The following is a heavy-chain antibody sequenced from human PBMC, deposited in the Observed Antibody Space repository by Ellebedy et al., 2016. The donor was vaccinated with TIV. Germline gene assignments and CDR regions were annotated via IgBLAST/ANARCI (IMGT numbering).Heavy chain of an antibody. D-gene: IGHD1-1*01. CDR1: GFTVSSNY. J-gene: IGHJ3*02. CDR2: IYSGGST. Sequence: GGSLRLSXAASGFTVSSNYMSWVRQAPGKGLEWVSVIYSGGSTYYADSVKGRFTISRDNSKNTLYLQMNSLRAEDTAVYYCASTPNDWRFDAFDIWGQGTMVTVSS. CDR3: ASTPNDWRFDAFDI. V-gene: IGHV3-53*01.